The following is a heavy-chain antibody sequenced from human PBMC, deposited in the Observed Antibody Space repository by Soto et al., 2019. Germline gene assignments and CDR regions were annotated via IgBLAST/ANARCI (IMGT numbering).Heavy chain of an antibody. CDR1: GFTFNSLS. V-gene: IGHV3-30*04. J-gene: IGHJ4*02. D-gene: IGHD2-21*02. CDR2: VSFDGKVT. CDR3: AREPYGDSQYFDY. Sequence: QVQLVESGGGMAQAGTSLRLSCTGSGFTFNSLSLHWVRQGPDKGLGWVAVVSFDGKVTYYADSVKGRFTVSRDISKNTIYLQANSLRPEDTAVYYCAREPYGDSQYFDYWGQGTPVTVSS.